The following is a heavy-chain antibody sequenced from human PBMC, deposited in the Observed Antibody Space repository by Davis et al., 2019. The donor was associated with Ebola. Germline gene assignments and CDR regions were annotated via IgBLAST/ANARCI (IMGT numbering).Heavy chain of an antibody. CDR1: GGTFSSYA. D-gene: IGHD2-2*01. Sequence: SVKVSCKASGGTFSSYAISWVRQAPGQGLEWMGGIIPIFGTANYAQKFQGRVTITADESTSTAYMELSSLRSEDTAVYYCARVPRGDGVVVPAAIPYYYYYMDVWGKGTTVTVSS. CDR3: ARVPRGDGVVVPAAIPYYYYYMDV. V-gene: IGHV1-69*13. CDR2: IIPIFGTA. J-gene: IGHJ6*03.